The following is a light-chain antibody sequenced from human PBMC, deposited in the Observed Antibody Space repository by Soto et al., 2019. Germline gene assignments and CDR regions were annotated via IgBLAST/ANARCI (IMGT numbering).Light chain of an antibody. CDR3: GTWDSSLSAGWV. CDR1: SSNIGNNY. CDR2: ENN. V-gene: IGLV1-51*02. J-gene: IGLJ3*02. Sequence: QSALTQPPSVSAAPGQKATISCSGSSSNIGNNYVSWYQQLPGTAPKLLIYENNKRPSGIPDRFSGSKSGTSATLGITGLQTGDEADYYCGTWDSSLSAGWVFGGGTKLTVL.